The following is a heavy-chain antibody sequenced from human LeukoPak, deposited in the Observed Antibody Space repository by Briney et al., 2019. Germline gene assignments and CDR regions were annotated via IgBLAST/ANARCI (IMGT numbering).Heavy chain of an antibody. Sequence: GGSLRLSCAASGFTFSSYGMSWVSQAPGKGLEWGSAISGSGGSTYYAESVKGRFTISRDNSKNTLYLQMNSLRAEDTAVYYCAKVAGLYYYFDYWGQGTLVTVSS. CDR1: GFTFSSYG. CDR2: ISGSGGST. D-gene: IGHD2-21*01. J-gene: IGHJ4*02. CDR3: AKVAGLYYYFDY. V-gene: IGHV3-23*01.